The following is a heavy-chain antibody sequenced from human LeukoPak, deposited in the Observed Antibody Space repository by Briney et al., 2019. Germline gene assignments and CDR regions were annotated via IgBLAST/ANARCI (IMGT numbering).Heavy chain of an antibody. CDR2: IYYSGST. J-gene: IGHJ5*02. CDR3: ARQMHYYGSGSYYNGGAHNWFDP. V-gene: IGHV4-59*08. Sequence: SETLSLTCTVSGGSISSYYWSWIRQPPGKGLEWIGYIYYSGSTNYNPSLKSRVTISVDTSKNQFSLKLSSVTAADTAVYYCARQMHYYGSGSYYNGGAHNWFDPWGQGTLVTVSS. D-gene: IGHD3-10*01. CDR1: GGSISSYY.